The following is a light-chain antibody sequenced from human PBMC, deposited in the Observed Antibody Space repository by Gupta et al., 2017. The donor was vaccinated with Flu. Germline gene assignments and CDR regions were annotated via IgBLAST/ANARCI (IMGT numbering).Light chain of an antibody. Sequence: EIVLTQSPATLSMSPGERVTLSCRASQSVSSFLAWYQQKPGQAPRLRIYDASNRATGIPARFSGSGSGTDFTLTISSLEPEDFAVYYCQQRSNRPPYSFGQGTKVEIK. V-gene: IGKV3-11*01. J-gene: IGKJ2*03. CDR1: QSVSSF. CDR2: DAS. CDR3: QQRSNRPPYS.